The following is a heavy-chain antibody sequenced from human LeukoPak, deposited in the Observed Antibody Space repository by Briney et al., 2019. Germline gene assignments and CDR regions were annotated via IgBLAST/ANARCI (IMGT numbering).Heavy chain of an antibody. CDR3: ARAFPFDDYGDPDAFDI. D-gene: IGHD4-17*01. J-gene: IGHJ3*02. Sequence: PSETLSLTCAVSGGSISSGGYYWSWIRQPPGKALEWVGNIYQSGSTYYNPSLKSRVTISVDRSKNQFSLKLSSVTAADTAVYYCARAFPFDDYGDPDAFDIWGQGTMVTVSS. CDR2: IYQSGST. CDR1: GGSISSGGYY. V-gene: IGHV4-30-2*01.